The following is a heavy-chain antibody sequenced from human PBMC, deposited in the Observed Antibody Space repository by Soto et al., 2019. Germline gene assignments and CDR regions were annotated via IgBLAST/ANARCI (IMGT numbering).Heavy chain of an antibody. V-gene: IGHV4-59*08. CDR1: GCSISSYY. CDR3: ARFYCSSTSCYGEGLDY. CDR2: IYYSGST. J-gene: IGHJ4*02. D-gene: IGHD2-2*01. Sequence: SETLPLTCTVSGCSISSYYWILIRQPTGKGLEWIGYIYYSGSTNYNPSLKSRVTISVDTSKNQFSLKLSSVTAADTAVYYCARFYCSSTSCYGEGLDYWGQGTLVTVSS.